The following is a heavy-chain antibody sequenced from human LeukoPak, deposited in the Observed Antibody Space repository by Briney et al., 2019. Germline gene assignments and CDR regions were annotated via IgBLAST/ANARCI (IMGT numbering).Heavy chain of an antibody. Sequence: PGGSLRLSCAGSGFTFSSFEMNWLRQAPGKGLEWVSFISTSGTTIYYADSVKGRFTISRDNSKNTLYLQMNSLRAEDTAVYYCADVGYYDSSGSFNYWGQGTLVTVSS. CDR3: ADVGYYDSSGSFNY. V-gene: IGHV3-48*03. J-gene: IGHJ4*02. CDR1: GFTFSSFE. D-gene: IGHD3-22*01. CDR2: ISTSGTTI.